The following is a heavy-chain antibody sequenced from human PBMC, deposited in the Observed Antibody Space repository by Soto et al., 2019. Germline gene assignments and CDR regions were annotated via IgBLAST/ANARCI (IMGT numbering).Heavy chain of an antibody. Sequence: EVQLVESGGGLVQPGGSLRLSCATSGFILSDCAMNWVRQAPGKGLEWVSYISSSSSVIDYEDSVKGRFTVSRDNARNSLYSQMNSLRAEDTAVYYCARDLSWGSNWYYYMDVWGKGTTVTVSS. CDR1: GFILSDCA. J-gene: IGHJ6*03. CDR3: ARDLSWGSNWYYYMDV. CDR2: ISSSSSVI. V-gene: IGHV3-48*01. D-gene: IGHD7-27*01.